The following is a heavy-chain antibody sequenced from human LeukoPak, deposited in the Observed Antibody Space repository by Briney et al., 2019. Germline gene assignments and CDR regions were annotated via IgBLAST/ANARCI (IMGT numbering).Heavy chain of an antibody. CDR3: ARRADYYDSSGYYFDY. V-gene: IGHV4-4*09. D-gene: IGHD3-22*01. CDR1: GGSISSYY. CDR2: IYTSGST. J-gene: IGHJ4*02. Sequence: SETLSLTCTVSGGSISSYYWSWIRQPPGKGLEWIGYIYTSGSTNYNPSLKSRVTISVDTSKNQFSLKLSSVTAADTAVYYCARRADYYDSSGYYFDYWGQGTLATVSS.